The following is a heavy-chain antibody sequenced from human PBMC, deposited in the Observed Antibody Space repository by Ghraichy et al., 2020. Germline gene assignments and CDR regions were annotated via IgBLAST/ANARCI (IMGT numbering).Heavy chain of an antibody. D-gene: IGHD2-8*01. V-gene: IGHV3-23*01. CDR2: ISGSGGST. Sequence: ETLSLTCAASGFTFSSYAISWVRQAPGKGLEWVSAISGSGGSTYYADSVKGRFTISRDNSKNTLYLQMNSLRAEDTAVYYCGRYCTNGVCYPYYYYYGMDVWGQGTTVTVSS. CDR3: GRYCTNGVCYPYYYYYGMDV. J-gene: IGHJ6*02. CDR1: GFTFSSYA.